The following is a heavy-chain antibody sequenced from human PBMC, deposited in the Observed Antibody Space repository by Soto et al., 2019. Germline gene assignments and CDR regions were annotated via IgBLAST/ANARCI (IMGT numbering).Heavy chain of an antibody. J-gene: IGHJ4*02. CDR1: GFTFSGSA. CDR2: IRSKANSYAT. CDR3: TSAPPTSLTHAFDY. D-gene: IGHD3-3*01. Sequence: EVQLVESGGGLVQPGGSLKLSCAASGFTFSGSALHWVRQASGKGLEWVGRIRSKANSYATAYTASVKGRFTISRDDSKNTAYLQMNSLITEDTAVYYCTSAPPTSLTHAFDYWGQGILVTVSS. V-gene: IGHV3-73*02.